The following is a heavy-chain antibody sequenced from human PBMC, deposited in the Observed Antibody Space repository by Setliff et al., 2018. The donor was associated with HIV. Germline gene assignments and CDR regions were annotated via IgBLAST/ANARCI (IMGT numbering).Heavy chain of an antibody. CDR1: DGSISSHY. J-gene: IGHJ2*01. CDR3: ARAGDYGSGSYYDVNWYFDL. D-gene: IGHD3-10*01. V-gene: IGHV4-59*11. CDR2: IYSSGST. Sequence: SETLSLTCTVSDGSISSHYWSWIRQPPGKGLEWIGYIYSSGSTNYNPSLQSRVTISIDTSKNQFSLKLRFVTAADTAVYYCARAGDYGSGSYYDVNWYFDLWGRGTLVTVSS.